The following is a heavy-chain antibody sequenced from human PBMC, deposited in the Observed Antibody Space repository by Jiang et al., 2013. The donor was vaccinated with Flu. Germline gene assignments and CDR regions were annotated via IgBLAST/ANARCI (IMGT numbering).Heavy chain of an antibody. Sequence: QLVESGGGLVQPGGSLRLSCAASGFTLSSHWMHWIRQVPGKGLEWLSRINNDGGVTFYADSVKGRFTISRDNAMSTFHLQMDSLRAEDTALYYCARDYPVVGGREAFDIWGQGTMVTVSS. J-gene: IGHJ3*02. D-gene: IGHD1-26*01. CDR2: INNDGGVT. CDR3: ARDYPVVGGREAFDI. V-gene: IGHV3-74*01. CDR1: GFTLSSHW.